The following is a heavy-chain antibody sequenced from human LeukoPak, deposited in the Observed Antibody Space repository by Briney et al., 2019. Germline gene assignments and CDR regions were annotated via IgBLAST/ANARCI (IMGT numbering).Heavy chain of an antibody. CDR3: ARDRITMVRGVPTYYFDY. J-gene: IGHJ4*02. D-gene: IGHD3-10*01. CDR2: ISSNGGST. Sequence: GGSLRLSCAASGFTFSSYAMHWVRQAPGKGLEYVSAISSNGGSTYYANSVKGRFTTSRDNSKNTLYLQMGSLRAEDMAVYYCARDRITMVRGVPTYYFDYWGQGTLVTVSS. V-gene: IGHV3-64*01. CDR1: GFTFSSYA.